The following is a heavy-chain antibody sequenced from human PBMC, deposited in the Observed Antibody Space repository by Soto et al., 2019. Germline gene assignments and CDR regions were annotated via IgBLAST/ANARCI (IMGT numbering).Heavy chain of an antibody. CDR3: ATPTPLRGAMITNINFDF. J-gene: IGHJ4*02. CDR1: GYTFTSYD. V-gene: IGHV1-8*01. Sequence: SVKVSCKASGYTFTSYDRSWVRQATGQGLEWMGWMNPNSGNTGYAQKFQGRVTMTRNTSISTAYMELSSLRSEDTAVYYCATPTPLRGAMITNINFDFWGQGTPVTVSS. D-gene: IGHD3-10*01. CDR2: MNPNSGNT.